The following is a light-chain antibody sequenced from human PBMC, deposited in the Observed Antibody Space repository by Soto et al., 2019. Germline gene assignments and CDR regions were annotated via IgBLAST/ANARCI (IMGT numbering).Light chain of an antibody. J-gene: IGLJ2*01. CDR1: SSNIGAGYD. Sequence: QSVLTQPPSVSGAPGQRVTISCTGSSSNIGAGYDVHWYQQLPGRGPKLLIYGNTNRPSGVPDRLSGSKSGTSASLATTGLQAEDEADYYCLSFDSSLSVVFGGGTKVTVL. CDR2: GNT. CDR3: LSFDSSLSVV. V-gene: IGLV1-40*01.